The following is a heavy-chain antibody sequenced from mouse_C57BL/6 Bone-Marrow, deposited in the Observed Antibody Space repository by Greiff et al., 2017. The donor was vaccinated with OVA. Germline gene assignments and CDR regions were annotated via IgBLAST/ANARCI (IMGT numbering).Heavy chain of an antibody. J-gene: IGHJ3*01. Sequence: VQLQQSGPELVKPGASVKISCKASGYTFTDYYMNWVKQSHGKSLEWIGDINPNNGGTSYNQKFKGKATLTVDKSSSTAYMELRSLTSEDSAVYYCARGYYYGFADWGQGTLVTVSA. CDR3: ARGYYYGFAD. CDR2: INPNNGGT. V-gene: IGHV1-26*01. D-gene: IGHD1-1*01. CDR1: GYTFTDYY.